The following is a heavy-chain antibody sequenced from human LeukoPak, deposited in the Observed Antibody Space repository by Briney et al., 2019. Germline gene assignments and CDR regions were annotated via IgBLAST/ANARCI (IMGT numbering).Heavy chain of an antibody. J-gene: IGHJ4*02. CDR3: AIDTVTSYYFDY. V-gene: IGHV3-21*01. Sequence: PGGSLRLSCAASGFTFSSYSMNWVRQAPGKGREWVSSISSSSIYIYYEDSVKGRFTISRDNAKNTMYLQMNSLRAEDTAVYYCAIDTVTSYYFDYWGQGTLVTVSS. D-gene: IGHD4-17*01. CDR1: GFTFSSYS. CDR2: ISSSSIYI.